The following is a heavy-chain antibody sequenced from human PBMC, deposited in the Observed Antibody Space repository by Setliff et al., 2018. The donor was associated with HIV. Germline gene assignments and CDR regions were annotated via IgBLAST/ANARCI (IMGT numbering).Heavy chain of an antibody. CDR1: GFTFSGYG. J-gene: IGHJ6*03. D-gene: IGHD2-15*01. CDR3: AKAFGYCSGGSCPVLMDV. Sequence: GSLRLSCAASGFTFSGYGMYWVRQAPGKGLEWVAFIRYDGDNKYYADSVKGRFTISRDNPKNTLYLQMNSLRAKDAAVYYCAKAFGYCSGGSCPVLMDVWGKGTTVTVSS. CDR2: IRYDGDNK. V-gene: IGHV3-30*02.